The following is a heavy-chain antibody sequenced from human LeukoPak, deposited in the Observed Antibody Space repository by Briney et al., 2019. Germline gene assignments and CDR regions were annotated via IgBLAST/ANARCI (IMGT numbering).Heavy chain of an antibody. CDR2: IYWNDDN. CDR1: GFSLSTSGVG. Sequence: SGPTLVNPTQTLTLTCTFSGFSLSTSGVGVGWVRQPPGKALEWLALIYWNDDNRYSPPLKSRLTIMKDTSKNQVVLIMTNMDPVDTATYYCAHYGDYRFMYYFDYWGQGTPVTVSS. CDR3: AHYGDYRFMYYFDY. V-gene: IGHV2-5*01. J-gene: IGHJ4*02. D-gene: IGHD4-17*01.